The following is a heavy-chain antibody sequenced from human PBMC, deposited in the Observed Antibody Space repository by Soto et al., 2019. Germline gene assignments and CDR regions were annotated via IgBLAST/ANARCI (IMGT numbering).Heavy chain of an antibody. D-gene: IGHD3-3*01. J-gene: IGHJ4*02. Sequence: QVQLVESGGGVVQPGRSLRLSCAASGFTFSSYGMHWVRQAPGKGLEWVAVISYDGSNKYYADSVKGRFTISRDNSKNTLYLQMNSLRAEDTAGYYCAKEVRDDFWSGYGPPTNWGQGTLVTVSS. CDR3: AKEVRDDFWSGYGPPTN. V-gene: IGHV3-30*18. CDR1: GFTFSSYG. CDR2: ISYDGSNK.